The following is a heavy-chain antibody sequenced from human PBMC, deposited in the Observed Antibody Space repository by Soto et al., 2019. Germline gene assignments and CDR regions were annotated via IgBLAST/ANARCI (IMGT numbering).Heavy chain of an antibody. J-gene: IGHJ6*02. D-gene: IGHD3-16*01. Sequence: QVQLVQSSAEVKNPGASVKVSCKASGYSFTRYGIAWARQAPGQGLEWMGWINTYKCNTNYAQNLQGRVNLTTDISTSTAYMELTSLRSNDTAIYYCAMVDVYVTPSPQDVWGQGTTVIVS. CDR1: GYSFTRYG. V-gene: IGHV1-18*01. CDR2: INTYKCNT. CDR3: AMVDVYVTPSPQDV.